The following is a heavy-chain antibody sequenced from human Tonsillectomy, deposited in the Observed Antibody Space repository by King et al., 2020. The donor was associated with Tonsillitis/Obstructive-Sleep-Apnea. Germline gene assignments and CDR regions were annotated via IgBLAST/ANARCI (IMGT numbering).Heavy chain of an antibody. CDR2: INPSGGRI. J-gene: IGHJ4*02. CDR3: ASGGEGLGAVATDYFDY. CDR1: GYTFTSNY. D-gene: IGHD6-19*01. V-gene: IGHV1-46*01. Sequence: VQLVESGAEVKKPGASVKVSCKASGYTFTSNYIHWVRQAPGQGLEWMGIINPSGGRISHAQKFQGRVTMTRDTSTSTVYMELRSLRSDDTAVYYCASGGEGLGAVATDYFDYWGQGTLVTVSS.